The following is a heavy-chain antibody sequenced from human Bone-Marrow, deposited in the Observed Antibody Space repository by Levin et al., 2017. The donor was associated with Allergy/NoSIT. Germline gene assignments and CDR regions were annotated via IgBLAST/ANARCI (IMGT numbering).Heavy chain of an antibody. CDR3: ARDETFNSWHVGWVDS. V-gene: IGHV4-61*02. CDR2: MFVGGAA. Sequence: SQTLSLPCTVSGDSIHNTHHYWSWIRQPAGKGLEWIGRMFVGGAATYKRSLRSRVTISIDTSKNQFSLKLTSGTAADTAVYYCARDETFNSWHVGWVDSWGQGTLVTVSS. D-gene: IGHD2/OR15-2a*01. J-gene: IGHJ5*01. CDR1: GDSIHNTHHY.